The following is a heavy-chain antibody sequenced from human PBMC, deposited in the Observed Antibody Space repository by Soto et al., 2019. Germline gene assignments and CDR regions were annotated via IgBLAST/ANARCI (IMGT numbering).Heavy chain of an antibody. J-gene: IGHJ6*02. CDR2: IYSGGST. D-gene: IGHD1-26*01. Sequence: WSLRLSCAASGFTVSSNYMSWVRQAPGKGLEWVSVIYSGGSTYYADSVKGRFTISRDNSKNTLYLQMNSLRAEDTAVYYCASSGSESGWELPYYYYYGMDVWGQGTTVTVSS. CDR3: ASSGSESGWELPYYYYYGMDV. V-gene: IGHV3-53*01. CDR1: GFTVSSNY.